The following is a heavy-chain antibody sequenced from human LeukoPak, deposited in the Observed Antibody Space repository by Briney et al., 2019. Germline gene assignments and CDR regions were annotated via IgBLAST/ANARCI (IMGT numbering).Heavy chain of an antibody. CDR2: IYHSGST. Sequence: SETLSLTCAVSGGSISSSNWWSWVRQPPGKGLEWIGEIYHSGSTNYNPSLKSRVTISVDKSKNQFSLKLSSVTAADTAVYYCARRDIVVVEDAFDIWGQGTMVTVSS. CDR1: GGSISSSNW. V-gene: IGHV4-4*02. D-gene: IGHD2-15*01. CDR3: ARRDIVVVEDAFDI. J-gene: IGHJ3*02.